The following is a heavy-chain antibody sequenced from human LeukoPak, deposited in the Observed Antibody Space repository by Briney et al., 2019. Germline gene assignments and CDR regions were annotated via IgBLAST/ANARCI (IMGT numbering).Heavy chain of an antibody. CDR2: IYYSGST. J-gene: IGHJ2*01. D-gene: IGHD1-26*01. CDR3: AKGGWSLDV. CDR1: GGSISSHY. Sequence: PSETLSLTCTVSGGSISSHYWSWIRKPPGKGLEWIGYIYYSGSTNYNASLQSRVTISVDTSKNQFSLKLSSVTAADTAVYYCAKGGWSLDVWGRGTLVTVSS. V-gene: IGHV4-59*11.